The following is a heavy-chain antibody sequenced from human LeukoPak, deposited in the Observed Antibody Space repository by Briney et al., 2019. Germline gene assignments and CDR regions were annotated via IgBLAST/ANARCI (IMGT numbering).Heavy chain of an antibody. CDR1: GFTFSRHE. D-gene: IGHD3-10*01. CDR2: ITTGGRNT. J-gene: IGHJ4*02. Sequence: GGPLRLSCAASGFTFSRHEMNWVRQAPGKGLEGISHITTGGRNTFYADSVKGRFTIPRHNPKSSLYLQINSLRAEDTAVYYCGRYLNYWGQGTLVTASS. V-gene: IGHV3-48*03. CDR3: GRYLNY.